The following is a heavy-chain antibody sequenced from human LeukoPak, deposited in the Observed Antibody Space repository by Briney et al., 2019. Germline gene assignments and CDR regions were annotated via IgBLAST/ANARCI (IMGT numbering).Heavy chain of an antibody. CDR2: IYYCGST. J-gene: IGHJ4*02. Sequence: SETLSLTCTVSVGSISSYSYYWGWIRQPPGKGLVWIGTIYYCGSTYYDPSLKNRVTISVDTSKSQFSLKLSSVTAAGSAVYFWARVRGNSYRLIDYWGRGTLVTVSS. D-gene: IGHD5-18*01. V-gene: IGHV4-39*01. CDR3: ARVRGNSYRLIDY. CDR1: VGSISSYSYY.